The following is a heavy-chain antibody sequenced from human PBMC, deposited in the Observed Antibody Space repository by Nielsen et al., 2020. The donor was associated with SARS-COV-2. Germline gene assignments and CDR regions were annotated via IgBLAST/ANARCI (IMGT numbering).Heavy chain of an antibody. CDR1: GFTFSSYA. V-gene: IGHV3-64*01. D-gene: IGHD2/OR15-2a*01. J-gene: IGHJ6*02. CDR2: ISSNGGST. Sequence: GGSLRLSCAASGFTFSSYAMHWVRQAPGKGLEYVSAISSNGGSTYYANSVKGRFTISRDNSKNTLYLQMGSLRAEDMAVYYCASLYDYGMDVWGQGTTVTVS. CDR3: ASLYDYGMDV.